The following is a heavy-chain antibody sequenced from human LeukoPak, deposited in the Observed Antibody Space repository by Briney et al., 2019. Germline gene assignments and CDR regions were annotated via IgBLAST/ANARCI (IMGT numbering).Heavy chain of an antibody. CDR1: GYTFTGYY. CDR3: ARDGELYSGSKGLFDI. D-gene: IGHD1-26*01. V-gene: IGHV1-2*06. J-gene: IGHJ3*02. CDR2: INPNSGGT. Sequence: GASVKVSCKASGYTFTGYYMHWVRQAPGQGLEWMGRINPNSGGTNYAQKFQGRVTMTRDTSISTAYMELSRLRSDDTAVYYCARDGELYSGSKGLFDIWGQGTMVTVSS.